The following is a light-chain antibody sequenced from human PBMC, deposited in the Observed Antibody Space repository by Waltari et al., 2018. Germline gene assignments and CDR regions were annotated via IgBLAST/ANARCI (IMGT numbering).Light chain of an antibody. Sequence: VILTQSPATLSLSPGERATLSCRASQSVRSYLAWYQQKPGQAPRPLIYGASSRATGIPDRFSGSGSATDFTLTISSLEPEDVGVYHCYQHSSGYTFGPGTKLDIK. CDR3: YQHSSGYT. CDR2: GAS. CDR1: QSVRSY. V-gene: IGKV3-11*01. J-gene: IGKJ3*01.